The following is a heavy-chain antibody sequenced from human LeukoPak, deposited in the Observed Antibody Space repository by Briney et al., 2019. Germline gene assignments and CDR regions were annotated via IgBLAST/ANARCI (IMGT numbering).Heavy chain of an antibody. J-gene: IGHJ4*02. Sequence: ASVKVSCKASGYTFTNYYIHWVRQAPGQGLEWMGIIKPGNTHTTYAQNSQGRVTMTRDTSSSTVYMELSSLTSDDAAVFYCARSGVTATTDYFDYWGQGTLVTVSS. CDR3: ARSGVTATTDYFDY. D-gene: IGHD1-7*01. V-gene: IGHV1-46*01. CDR1: GYTFTNYY. CDR2: IKPGNTHT.